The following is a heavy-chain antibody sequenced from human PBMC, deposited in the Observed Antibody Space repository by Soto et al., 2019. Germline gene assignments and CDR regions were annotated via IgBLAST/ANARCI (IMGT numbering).Heavy chain of an antibody. J-gene: IGHJ4*02. V-gene: IGHV3-23*01. CDR2: ISASGINT. CDR3: AKDRWGDRSDFDH. CDR1: GFSFNIYA. Sequence: EVPLLESGGGLVQPGGSLRLSCVASGFSFNIYAMNWVRRGPGRGLEWVSTISASGINTYYADSVKGRFTVSRDISTNTLYLQMNSLRAEDTAIYYCAKDRWGDRSDFDHWGQGTLVTVSS. D-gene: IGHD3-22*01.